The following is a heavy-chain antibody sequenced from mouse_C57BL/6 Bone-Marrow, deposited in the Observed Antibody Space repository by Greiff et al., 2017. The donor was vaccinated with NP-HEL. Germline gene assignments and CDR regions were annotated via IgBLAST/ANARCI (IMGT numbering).Heavy chain of an antibody. CDR3: AREGNYDGSGYVSYFDY. J-gene: IGHJ2*01. Sequence: DVMLVESGPGLVKPSQTVFLTCTVTGISITTGHYRWSWIRQFPGNKLEWIGYIYYSGTITYNPSLTRRTTITRDTPKNQFFLEMNSLTAEDTATYYCAREGNYDGSGYVSYFDYWGQGTTLTVSS. CDR1: GISITTGHYR. V-gene: IGHV3-5*01. D-gene: IGHD1-1*01. CDR2: IYYSGTI.